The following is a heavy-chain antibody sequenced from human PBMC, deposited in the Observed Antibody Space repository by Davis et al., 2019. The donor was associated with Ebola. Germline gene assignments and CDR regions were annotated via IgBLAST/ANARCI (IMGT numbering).Heavy chain of an antibody. Sequence: GESLKISCAASGFTFSGSAMHWVRQASGKGLEWVGRIRSKANSYATAYAASVKGRFTISRDNAKNSLYLQMNSLRAEDTAVYYCARDLAGHYDYIWGSYRYTPDAFDIWGQGTMVTVSS. CDR2: IRSKANSYAT. CDR3: ARDLAGHYDYIWGSYRYTPDAFDI. CDR1: GFTFSGSA. V-gene: IGHV3-73*01. J-gene: IGHJ3*02. D-gene: IGHD3-16*02.